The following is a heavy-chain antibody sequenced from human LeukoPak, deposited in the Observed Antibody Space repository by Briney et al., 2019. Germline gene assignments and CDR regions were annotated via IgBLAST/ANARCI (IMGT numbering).Heavy chain of an antibody. CDR1: GFSFSTYW. Sequence: PGGSLRLSCVASGFSFSTYWMHWVRQAPGKGLMWVSRINNDGSVTSYADSVKGRFTISRDNAKNTLYLQMNSLRADDPAVYYCARSPNCGGDCFWGQGTLVTVSS. CDR3: ARSPNCGGDCF. CDR2: INNDGSVT. J-gene: IGHJ4*02. V-gene: IGHV3-74*01. D-gene: IGHD2-21*02.